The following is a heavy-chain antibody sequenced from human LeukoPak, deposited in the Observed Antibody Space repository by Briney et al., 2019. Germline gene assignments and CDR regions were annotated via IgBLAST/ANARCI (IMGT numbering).Heavy chain of an antibody. CDR3: AKGPLLDDFWSGYLDY. J-gene: IGHJ4*02. Sequence: GGSLRLSCAASGFTFSSYAMSWVRQAPGKGLEWVSAISGSGGSTYYADSVKGRFTISRANSKNTLYLQMNSLRAEDTAVYYCAKGPLLDDFWSGYLDYWGQGTLVTVSS. D-gene: IGHD3-3*01. CDR1: GFTFSSYA. V-gene: IGHV3-23*01. CDR2: ISGSGGST.